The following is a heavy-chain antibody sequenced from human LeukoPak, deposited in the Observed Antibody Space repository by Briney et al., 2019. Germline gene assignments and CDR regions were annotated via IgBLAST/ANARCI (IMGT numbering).Heavy chain of an antibody. V-gene: IGHV3-30*04. D-gene: IGHD5-18*01. Sequence: GGSLRLSCAASGFTFSSYAMHWVRQAPGKGLEWVTVISYDGINKYYADSVKGRFTISRDNSKNTVYLQMNSLRGEDTAVYYCARGRNVDTSMVNNYWGQGTLVTVSS. CDR2: ISYDGINK. CDR1: GFTFSSYA. J-gene: IGHJ4*02. CDR3: ARGRNVDTSMVNNY.